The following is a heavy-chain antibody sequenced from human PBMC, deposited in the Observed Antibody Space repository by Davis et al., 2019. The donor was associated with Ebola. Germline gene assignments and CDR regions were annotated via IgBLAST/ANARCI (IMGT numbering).Heavy chain of an antibody. Sequence: PSETLSLTCSVSGGSLISGSYYWGWIRQPPGKGLEWIGSLYSSGSTYYHPSLKSRVAISVDTSRNPFSLELSSVTAADTAVYYCARHRRYDLWSHYWAGVNWFDPWGQGTLVAVSS. CDR3: ARHRRYDLWSHYWAGVNWFDP. J-gene: IGHJ5*02. CDR1: GGSLISGSYY. CDR2: LYSSGST. D-gene: IGHD3-3*01. V-gene: IGHV4-39*01.